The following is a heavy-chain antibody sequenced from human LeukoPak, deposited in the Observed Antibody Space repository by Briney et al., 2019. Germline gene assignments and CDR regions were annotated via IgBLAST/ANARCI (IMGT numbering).Heavy chain of an antibody. CDR3: ARDPHSLDY. Sequence: SGGSLRLSCAASGFTFRTYGMHWVRQAPGKGLVWVSHINSDETSTSYADSVKGRFTISRDNAKNTLYLQMNSLRDEDTAVYYCARDPHSLDYWGPGTLVTVSS. CDR2: INSDETST. V-gene: IGHV3-74*01. J-gene: IGHJ4*02. CDR1: GFTFRTYG.